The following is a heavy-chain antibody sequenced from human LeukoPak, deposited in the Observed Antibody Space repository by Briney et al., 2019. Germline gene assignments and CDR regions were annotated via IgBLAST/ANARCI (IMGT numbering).Heavy chain of an antibody. D-gene: IGHD3-22*01. V-gene: IGHV1-2*02. J-gene: IGHJ4*02. CDR1: GYTFTGYY. Sequence: AASVKVSCKASGYTFTGYYMHWVRQAPGQGLEWMGWINPNSGGTNYAQKFQGRVTMTRDTSISTAYMELSRLRSDDTAVYYCARGYYYDSSGSYCFDYWGQGTLVTVSS. CDR2: INPNSGGT. CDR3: ARGYYYDSSGSYCFDY.